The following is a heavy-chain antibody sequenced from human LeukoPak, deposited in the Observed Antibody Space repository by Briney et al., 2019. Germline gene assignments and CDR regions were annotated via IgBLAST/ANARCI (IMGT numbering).Heavy chain of an antibody. CDR2: IYTSGST. CDR3: ARGNASRRYYFDY. Sequence: SETLSFTCTVSGGSISSYYWSWIRQPAGKGLEWIGRIYTSGSTNYNPSLKSRVTISVDTSKNQFSLKLSSVTAADTAVYYCARGNASRRYYFDYWGQGTLVTVSS. CDR1: GGSISSYY. V-gene: IGHV4-4*07. J-gene: IGHJ4*02.